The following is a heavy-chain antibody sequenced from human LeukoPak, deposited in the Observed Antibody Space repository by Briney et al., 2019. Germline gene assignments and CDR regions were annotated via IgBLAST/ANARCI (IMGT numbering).Heavy chain of an antibody. CDR3: ARDPHLGCSGGSCYLPPVSYYDSSGYYSDY. V-gene: IGHV1-18*01. CDR1: GYTFTSYG. Sequence: ASVKVSXKASGYTFTSYGISWVRQAPGQGLEWVGWISAYNGNTNYAQKLQGRVTMTTDTSTSTAYMELRSLRSDDTAVYYCARDPHLGCSGGSCYLPPVSYYDSSGYYSDYWGQGTLVTVSS. J-gene: IGHJ4*02. CDR2: ISAYNGNT. D-gene: IGHD2-15*01.